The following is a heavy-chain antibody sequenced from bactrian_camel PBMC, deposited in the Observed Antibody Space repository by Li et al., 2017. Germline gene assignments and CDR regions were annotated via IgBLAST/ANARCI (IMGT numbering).Heavy chain of an antibody. CDR3: AAEPCGYCLATYCSRQAYTT. D-gene: IGHD1*01. V-gene: IGHV3S1*01. Sequence: HVQLVESGGGSVQAGGSLTLSCAAGRYTYKRNCMGWFRQRPGKDREGLAVLWIGGATTTYADSVKGRFIITRDMAKDLVYLQMNGQQPEDTGMYYCAAEPCGYCLATYCSRQAYTTWGQGTQVTVS. CDR1: RYTYKRNC. CDR2: LWIGGATT. J-gene: IGHJ4*01.